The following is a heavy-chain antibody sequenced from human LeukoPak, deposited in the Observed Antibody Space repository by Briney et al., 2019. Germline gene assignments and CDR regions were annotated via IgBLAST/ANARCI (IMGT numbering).Heavy chain of an antibody. CDR2: IYPSDSDT. D-gene: IGHD4-17*01. CDR1: GYSFTSYW. V-gene: IGHV5-51*01. Sequence: GESLKISCKGSGYSFTSYWIGWVRQMPGKGLEWMGIIYPSDSDTRYSPSFQGQVTISADKSISTAYLQWSSLKASDTAMYYCARRHGDCPNWGYFDYWGQGTLVTVSS. J-gene: IGHJ4*02. CDR3: ARRHGDCPNWGYFDY.